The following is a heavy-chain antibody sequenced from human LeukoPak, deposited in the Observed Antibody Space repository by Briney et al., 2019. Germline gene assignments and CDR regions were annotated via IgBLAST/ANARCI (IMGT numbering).Heavy chain of an antibody. J-gene: IGHJ4*02. V-gene: IGHV4-59*01. CDR2: VYYSGST. Sequence: SETLSLTCTVSGDFITAYYWSWIRQPPGKGLEWIGYVYYSGSTEYNPSLRSRVTISLERSKHQFSLKLTSVPAADTAVYYCASNTGTVFDYWGQGALVTVSS. CDR3: ASNTGTVFDY. D-gene: IGHD7-27*01. CDR1: GDFITAYY.